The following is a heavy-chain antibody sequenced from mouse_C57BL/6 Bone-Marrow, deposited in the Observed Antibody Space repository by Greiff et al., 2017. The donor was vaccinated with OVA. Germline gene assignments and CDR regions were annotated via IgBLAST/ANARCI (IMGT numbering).Heavy chain of an antibody. CDR3: ARRGDGEYYFDY. D-gene: IGHD3-3*01. V-gene: IGHV5-6*01. CDR2: ISSGGSYT. CDR1: GFTFSSYG. Sequence: EVQRVESGGDLVKPGGSLKLSCAASGFTFSSYGMSWVRQTPDKRLEWVATISSGGSYTYYPDSVKGRFTISRDNAKNTLYLQMSSLKSEDTAMYYCARRGDGEYYFDYWGQGTTLTVSS. J-gene: IGHJ2*01.